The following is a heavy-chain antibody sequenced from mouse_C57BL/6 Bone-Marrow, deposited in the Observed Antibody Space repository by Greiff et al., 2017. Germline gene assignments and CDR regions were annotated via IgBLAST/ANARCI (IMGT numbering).Heavy chain of an antibody. CDR2: IDPSDSYT. CDR3: ARDSLFYIDY. CDR1: GYTFSSYW. V-gene: IGHV1-69*01. J-gene: IGHJ2*01. Sequence: QVQLPQPGAELVMPGASVKLFCQASGYTFSSYWMHWVKQRPGQGLEWIGEIDPSDSYTNYNQKFKGKSTLTVDKSSSTAYMQLSSLTSEDSAVYYCARDSLFYIDYWGQDTTLPVAS.